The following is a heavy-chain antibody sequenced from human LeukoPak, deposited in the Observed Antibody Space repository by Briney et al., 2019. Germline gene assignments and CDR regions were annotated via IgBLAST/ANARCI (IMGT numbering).Heavy chain of an antibody. CDR3: ARANQNYFDY. CDR2: IMPNNGGT. V-gene: IGHV1-2*02. Sequence: ASVKVSCKTSGYTFTGYYMHWVRQAPGQGLEWMGWIMPNNGGTNYAQKFQGRVTMTRDTSISTAFMELSRLRSDDTAIYYCARANQNYFDYWGQGTLVTVSS. D-gene: IGHD1-14*01. J-gene: IGHJ4*02. CDR1: GYTFTGYY.